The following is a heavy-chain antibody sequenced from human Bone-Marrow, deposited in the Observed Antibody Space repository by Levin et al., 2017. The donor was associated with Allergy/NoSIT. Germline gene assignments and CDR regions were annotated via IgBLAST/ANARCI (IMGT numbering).Heavy chain of an antibody. CDR3: ARRLSLRDGMDV. V-gene: IGHV1-69*06. CDR1: GGTFGNHA. Sequence: ASVKVSCKASGGTFGNHAISWVRQAPGQGLEYMGGITPISGTKNYAQKFQGRLTITADKSTTTAYMELSSLRFEDTAVYFCARRLSLRDGMDVWGQGTTVTVSS. J-gene: IGHJ6*02. D-gene: IGHD5-24*01. CDR2: ITPISGTK.